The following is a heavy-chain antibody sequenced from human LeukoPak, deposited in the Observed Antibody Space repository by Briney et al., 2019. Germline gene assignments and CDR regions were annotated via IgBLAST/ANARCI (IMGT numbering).Heavy chain of an antibody. CDR1: GGSFSGYY. V-gene: IGHV4-34*01. D-gene: IGHD3-16*02. CDR2: INHSGST. Sequence: SETLSLTCAVYGGSFSGYYWSWIRQPPGKGLEWIGEINHSGSTNYNPSLKSRVTISVDTSKNQFSLKLSSVTAADTAVYYCARHVTGGDYDYVWGSYRPYFDYWGQGTLVTVSS. J-gene: IGHJ4*02. CDR3: ARHVTGGDYDYVWGSYRPYFDY.